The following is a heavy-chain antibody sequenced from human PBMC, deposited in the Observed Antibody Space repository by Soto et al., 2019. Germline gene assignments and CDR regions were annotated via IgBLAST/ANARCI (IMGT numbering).Heavy chain of an antibody. V-gene: IGHV1-2*02. CDR2: INPNSGAT. Sequence: ASVKVSCKASGYTFTAYYIHWVRQAPGQGLEWMGWINPNSGATKHAQKFQGRVTMTSDSPIRTANMELSSLRSDDTAVYYCARAGVAAAGSGEYAMDVWGQGTTVTVSS. J-gene: IGHJ6*02. CDR3: ARAGVAAAGSGEYAMDV. CDR1: GYTFTAYY. D-gene: IGHD6-25*01.